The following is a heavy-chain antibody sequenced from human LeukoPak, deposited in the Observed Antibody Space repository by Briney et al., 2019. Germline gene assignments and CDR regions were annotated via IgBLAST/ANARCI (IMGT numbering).Heavy chain of an antibody. CDR3: AKKGGVDGPDGYSYGYLSGFFDY. J-gene: IGHJ4*02. CDR2: ISWNGGSI. V-gene: IGHV3-9*01. D-gene: IGHD5-18*01. Sequence: GGSLRLSCAASGFTFDDYAMHWVRQAPGKGLEWVSGISWNGGSIGYADSVKGRFTISRDNAKNSLYLQMNSLRAEDTALYYCAKKGGVDGPDGYSYGYLSGFFDYWGQGTLVTVSS. CDR1: GFTFDDYA.